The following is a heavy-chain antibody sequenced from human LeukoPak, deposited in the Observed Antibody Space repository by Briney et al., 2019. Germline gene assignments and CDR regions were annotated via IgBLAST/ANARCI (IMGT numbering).Heavy chain of an antibody. V-gene: IGHV1-2*02. D-gene: IGHD6-13*01. CDR3: ARVPAAAGTDYYYYYYMDV. J-gene: IGHJ6*03. CDR2: INPNSGGT. Sequence: ASVKVSCKASGYTFTGLHMHWVRQAPGQGLEWMGWINPNSGGTNYAQKFQGRVTMTRDTSISTAYMELSRLRSEDTAVYYCARVPAAAGTDYYYYYYMDVWGKGTTVTVSS. CDR1: GYTFTGLH.